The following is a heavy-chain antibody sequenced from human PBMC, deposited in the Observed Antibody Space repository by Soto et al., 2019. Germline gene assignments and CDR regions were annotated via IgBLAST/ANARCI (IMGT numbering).Heavy chain of an antibody. V-gene: IGHV1-69*13. Sequence: SVKVSCKASGGTFSSYAISWVRQAPGQGLEWMGGIIPIFGTANYAQKFQGRVTITADESTSTAYMELSSLRSEDTAVYYCARDDSGFSGSHYIDYFNYWGQGALVTVSS. CDR1: GGTFSSYA. J-gene: IGHJ4*02. D-gene: IGHD1-26*01. CDR3: ARDDSGFSGSHYIDYFNY. CDR2: IIPIFGTA.